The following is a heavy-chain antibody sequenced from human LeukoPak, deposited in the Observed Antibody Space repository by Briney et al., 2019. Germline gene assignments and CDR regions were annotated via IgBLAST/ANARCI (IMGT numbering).Heavy chain of an antibody. V-gene: IGHV4-39*01. Sequence: SETLSLTCTVSGGSISSSSYYWGWIRQPPGTGLEWIGSIYYCGSTYYNPSLKSRVTISVDTSKNQFSLNLSSVTAADTAVYYCARHGYYYYYMDVWGKGTTVTVSS. CDR3: ARHGYYYYYMDV. CDR1: GGSISSSSYY. J-gene: IGHJ6*03. CDR2: IYYCGST.